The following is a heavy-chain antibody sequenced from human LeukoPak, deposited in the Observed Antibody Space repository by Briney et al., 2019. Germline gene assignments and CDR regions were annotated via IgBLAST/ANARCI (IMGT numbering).Heavy chain of an antibody. CDR2: ISSSGSTI. Sequence: PGGSLRLSCAASGFTFSSYEMNWVRQAPGKGLEWVSYISSSGSTIYYADSVKGRFTISRDNAKNSLYLQMNSLRAEDTAVYYCARDCPVEAATFFYYYYVMDVWGQGTTVTVSS. J-gene: IGHJ6*02. D-gene: IGHD2-15*01. V-gene: IGHV3-48*03. CDR1: GFTFSSYE. CDR3: ARDCPVEAATFFYYYYVMDV.